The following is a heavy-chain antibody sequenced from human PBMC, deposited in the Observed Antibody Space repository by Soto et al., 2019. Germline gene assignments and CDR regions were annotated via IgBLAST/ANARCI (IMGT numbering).Heavy chain of an antibody. J-gene: IGHJ4*02. CDR1: GGSFSGYY. Sequence: RSLTCAVYGGSFSGYYWSWIRQPPGKGLEWIGEINHSGSTNYNPSLKSRVTISVDTSKNQFSLKLSSVTAADTAVYYCARSRIFRITMIVVVIYAFDYWGQGTLVTVSS. CDR2: INHSGST. D-gene: IGHD3-22*01. V-gene: IGHV4-34*01. CDR3: ARSRIFRITMIVVVIYAFDY.